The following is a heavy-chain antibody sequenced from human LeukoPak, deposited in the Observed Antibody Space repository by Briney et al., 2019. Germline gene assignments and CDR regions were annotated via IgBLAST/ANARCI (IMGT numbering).Heavy chain of an antibody. CDR3: ASRPSCSGGTCYGLGY. D-gene: IGHD2-15*01. Sequence: ASVNVSCKSSGYTFTGYYIHWGRQAPGPGPECMGWINPNTGETSYAQKFQGRVTITGDMSISTAYMELSRLTSDDTAVYYCASRPSCSGGTCYGLGYWGQGSLVTVSS. J-gene: IGHJ4*02. V-gene: IGHV1-2*02. CDR1: GYTFTGYY. CDR2: INPNTGET.